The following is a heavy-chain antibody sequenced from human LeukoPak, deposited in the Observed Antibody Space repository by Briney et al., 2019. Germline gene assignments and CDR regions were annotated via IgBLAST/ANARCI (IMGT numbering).Heavy chain of an antibody. Sequence: GESLKISCKGSGYSFTSYWIGWVRQMPGKGLEWMGIIYPGDSDTTYSPSFQGQVTISADKSISTAYLQWSSLKASDTAMYYCARLKEYCTNGVCYTAFDYWGQGTLVTVSS. CDR1: GYSFTSYW. D-gene: IGHD2-8*01. V-gene: IGHV5-51*01. J-gene: IGHJ4*02. CDR2: IYPGDSDT. CDR3: ARLKEYCTNGVCYTAFDY.